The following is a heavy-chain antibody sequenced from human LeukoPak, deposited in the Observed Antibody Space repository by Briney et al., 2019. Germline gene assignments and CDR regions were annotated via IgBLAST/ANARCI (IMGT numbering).Heavy chain of an antibody. Sequence: SETLSLTCTVSGGSISSSSYYWGWIRQPPGKGLEWIGSIYYSGSTYYNPSLKSRVTISVDTSKNQFSLKLSSVTAADTAVYYCARRGSGGWYPVSYWGQGTLVTVSS. J-gene: IGHJ4*02. CDR1: GGSISSSSYY. V-gene: IGHV4-39*01. D-gene: IGHD6-19*01. CDR2: IYYSGST. CDR3: ARRGSGGWYPVSY.